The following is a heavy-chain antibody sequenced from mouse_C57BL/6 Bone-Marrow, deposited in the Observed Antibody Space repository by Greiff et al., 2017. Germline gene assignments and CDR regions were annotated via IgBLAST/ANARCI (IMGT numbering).Heavy chain of an antibody. J-gene: IGHJ4*01. V-gene: IGHV1-83*01. CDR3: RDYYGSSPYYAMDY. D-gene: IGHD1-1*01. CDR1: YTFTDYYM. Sequence: VQLKESGPELVKPGASVKMSCKASGYTFTDYYMHWVKQKPGKGLEWIGEIYPGSGNTYYNEKFKGKATLTADTSSSTAYMQLSSLTSEDSAVYFCARDYYGSSPYYAMDYWGQGTSVTVSS. CDR2: YPGSGNTY.